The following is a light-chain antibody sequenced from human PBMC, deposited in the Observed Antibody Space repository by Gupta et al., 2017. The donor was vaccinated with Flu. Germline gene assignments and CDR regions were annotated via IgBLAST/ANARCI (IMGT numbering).Light chain of an antibody. CDR3: QAWGADIWV. CDR2: VNNDGSH. Sequence: QLVLTQSPSASASLGASVTLTCTLNIGHRTYAIAWHQLRPGRGPRVLMKVNNDGSHDKGDAAPDRFSGSSSGAERYLDISSREAEDEDDYFCQAWGADIWVFGGGTKLTVL. CDR1: IGHRTYA. V-gene: IGLV4-69*01. J-gene: IGLJ3*02.